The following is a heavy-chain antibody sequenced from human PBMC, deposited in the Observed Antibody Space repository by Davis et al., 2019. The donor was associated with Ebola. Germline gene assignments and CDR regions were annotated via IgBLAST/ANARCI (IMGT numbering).Heavy chain of an antibody. CDR1: GGTFSSYA. V-gene: IGHV1-69*13. CDR2: IIPIFGTA. CDR3: ARDTIAAAGIYYYYGMDV. J-gene: IGHJ6*02. Sequence: SVKVSCKASGGTFSSYAISWVRQAPGQGLEWMGGIIPIFGTANYAQKFQGRVTITADESTSTAYMELSSLRSEDTAVYYCARDTIAAAGIYYYYGMDVWGQGTTVTVSS. D-gene: IGHD6-13*01.